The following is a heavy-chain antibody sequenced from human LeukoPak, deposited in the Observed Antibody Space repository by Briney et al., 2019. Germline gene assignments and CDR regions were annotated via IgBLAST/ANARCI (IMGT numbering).Heavy chain of an antibody. D-gene: IGHD3-10*01. CDR1: GGSFSGYY. CDR3: ARARYYYGSGSYYKSFYYYGMDV. V-gene: IGHV4-34*01. CDR2: INHSGST. J-gene: IGHJ6*02. Sequence: SETLPLTCAVYGGSFSGYYWSWIRQPPGKGLEWIGEINHSGSTNYNPSLKSRVTISVDTSKNQFSLKLSSVTAADTAVYYCARARYYYGSGSYYKSFYYYGMDVWGQGTTVTVSS.